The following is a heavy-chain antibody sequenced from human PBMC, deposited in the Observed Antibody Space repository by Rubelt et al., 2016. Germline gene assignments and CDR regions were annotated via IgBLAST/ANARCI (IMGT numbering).Heavy chain of an antibody. CDR2: ISTAGHYI. D-gene: IGHD6-13*01. V-gene: IGHV3-21*01. CDR3: VRGESTGVVHPSSWRYYVDS. Sequence: GFTFSSYNMNWVRQAPGKGLEWVSSISTAGHYIYYADSVKGRFTISRDNAQNSLFLQMNSLSAEDTALYYCVRGESTGVVHPSSWRYYVDSWGQGTPVTVSS. J-gene: IGHJ4*02. CDR1: GFTFSSYN.